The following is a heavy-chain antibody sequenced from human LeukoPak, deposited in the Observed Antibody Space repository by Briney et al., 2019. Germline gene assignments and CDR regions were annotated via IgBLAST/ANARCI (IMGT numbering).Heavy chain of an antibody. CDR1: GGSFSGYY. V-gene: IGHV4-34*01. J-gene: IGHJ6*03. D-gene: IGHD2/OR15-2a*01. CDR2: INHSSST. CDR3: ASRIPGYYMDV. Sequence: SETLSLTCAVYGGSFSGYYWSWIRQPPGKGLELIGEINHSSSTNYNPSLKSRVTISVDTSKNQFSLKLSSVTAADTAVYYCASRIPGYYMDVWGKGTTVTVSS.